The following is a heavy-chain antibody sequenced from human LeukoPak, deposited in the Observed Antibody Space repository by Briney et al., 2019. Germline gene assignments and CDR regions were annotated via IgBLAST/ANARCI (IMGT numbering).Heavy chain of an antibody. V-gene: IGHV3-11*06. Sequence: GGSLRLSCAASGFTFSDYYMSWIRQAPGKGLEWVSYISSSSSSYTNYADSVKGRFTISRDNAKNSLYLQMNSLRAEDTAVYYCARTSGSLYYYGSGSYYGYWGQGTLVTVSS. CDR2: ISSSSSSYT. CDR3: ARTSGSLYYYGSGSYYGY. J-gene: IGHJ4*02. D-gene: IGHD3-10*01. CDR1: GFTFSDYY.